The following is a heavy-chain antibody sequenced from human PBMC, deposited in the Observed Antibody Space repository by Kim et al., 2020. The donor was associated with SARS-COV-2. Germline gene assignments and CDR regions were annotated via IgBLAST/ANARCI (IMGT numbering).Heavy chain of an antibody. D-gene: IGHD1-20*01. V-gene: IGHV4-34*01. CDR2: INHSGST. J-gene: IGHJ4*02. CDR1: GGSFSGYY. Sequence: SETLSLTCAVYGGSFSGYYWSWIRQPPGKGLEWIGEINHSGSTNYNPSLKSRVTISVDTSKNQFSLKLSSVTAADTAVYYCARDRPVYYPHYYFDYWGQGTLVTVSS. CDR3: ARDRPVYYPHYYFDY.